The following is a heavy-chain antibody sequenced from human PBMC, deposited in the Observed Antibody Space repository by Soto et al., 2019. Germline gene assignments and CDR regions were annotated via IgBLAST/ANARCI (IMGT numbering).Heavy chain of an antibody. V-gene: IGHV4-30-2*01. CDR1: GGSISSGGYS. Sequence: LSLTCAVSGGSISSGGYSWSWIRQPPGKRLEWIGYIYHSGSTYYNPSLKNRVTISVDRSKNQFSLKLSSVTAADTAVYYCARAHYGDYGYGMDVWGQGTTVTVSS. D-gene: IGHD4-17*01. J-gene: IGHJ6*02. CDR3: ARAHYGDYGYGMDV. CDR2: IYHSGST.